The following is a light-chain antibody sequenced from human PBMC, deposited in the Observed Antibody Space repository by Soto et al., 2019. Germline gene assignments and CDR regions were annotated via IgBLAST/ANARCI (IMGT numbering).Light chain of an antibody. CDR1: SSDVGGYNF. J-gene: IGLJ2*01. CDR2: EVS. Sequence: QSALTQPPSASGSPGQSVTISCTGTSSDVGGYNFVSWYQQHPGKAPKLMIYEVSERPSGVPDRFSGSKSGNTASLTVSGLQAEDEADYYCSSYAGSNIVVFGGGTQLTFL. CDR3: SSYAGSNIVV. V-gene: IGLV2-8*01.